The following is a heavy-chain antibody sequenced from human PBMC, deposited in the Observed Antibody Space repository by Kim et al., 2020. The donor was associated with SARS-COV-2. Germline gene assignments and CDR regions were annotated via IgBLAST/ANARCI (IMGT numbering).Heavy chain of an antibody. Sequence: STPSLKSRVTISVATSNNQFSLRLSVVTAADTAVYYCARVGSGSYYIPDYWGQGTLVTVSS. D-gene: IGHD3-10*01. J-gene: IGHJ4*02. CDR3: ARVGSGSYYIPDY. V-gene: IGHV4-39*07.